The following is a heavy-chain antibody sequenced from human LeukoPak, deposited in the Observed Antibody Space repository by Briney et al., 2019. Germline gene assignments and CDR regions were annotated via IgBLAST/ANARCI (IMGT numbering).Heavy chain of an antibody. J-gene: IGHJ5*02. CDR1: GGTFSSYA. CDR2: IIPIFGTA. CDR3: ARGARRTAGTWFDP. Sequence: VASVKVSCKASGGTFSSYAISWVRQAPGQGLEWMGGIIPIFGTANYAQKFQGRVTITADESTSTAYMGLSSLRSEDTAVYYCARGARRTAGTWFDPWGQGTLVTVSS. D-gene: IGHD6-19*01. V-gene: IGHV1-69*13.